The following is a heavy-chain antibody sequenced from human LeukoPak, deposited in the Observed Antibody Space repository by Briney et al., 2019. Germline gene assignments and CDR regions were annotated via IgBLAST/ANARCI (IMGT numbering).Heavy chain of an antibody. Sequence: GGSLRLSCAASGFTVSNNYMSWVRQAPGKGLEWVSVIYTDGSTYYADSVKGRFTISRDNSKNTLYLQMNSLRAEGTAVYNCAGYSGRYYYYMDVWGKGTTVTISS. CDR2: IYTDGST. V-gene: IGHV3-66*01. CDR1: GFTVSNNY. J-gene: IGHJ6*03. CDR3: AGYSGRYYYYMDV. D-gene: IGHD1-26*01.